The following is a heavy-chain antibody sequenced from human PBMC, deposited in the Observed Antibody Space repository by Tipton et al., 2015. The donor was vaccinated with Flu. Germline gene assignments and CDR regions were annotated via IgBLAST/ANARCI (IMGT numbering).Heavy chain of an antibody. CDR3: ARHEPYCDFWSGSWYFDL. J-gene: IGHJ2*01. Sequence: TLSLTCTVSGGSISSYYWSWIRQPPGKGLEWIGYIYYSGSTNYNPSLKSRVTISVDTSKNQFSLKLSSVTAADTAVYYCARHEPYCDFWSGSWYFDLWGRGTLVTVSS. D-gene: IGHD3-3*01. CDR2: IYYSGST. CDR1: GGSISSYY. V-gene: IGHV4-59*08.